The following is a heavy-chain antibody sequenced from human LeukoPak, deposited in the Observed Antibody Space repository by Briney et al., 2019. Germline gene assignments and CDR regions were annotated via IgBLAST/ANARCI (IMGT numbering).Heavy chain of an antibody. V-gene: IGHV3-30*03. CDR3: ARDPESVPNYYMDV. CDR1: GFTFSSYG. CDR2: ISYDGSNK. J-gene: IGHJ6*03. Sequence: PGRSLRLSCAASGFTFSSYGMHWVRQAPGKGLEWVAVISYDGSNKYYADSVKGRFTISRDNSKNTLYLQMNSLRAEDMAVYYCARDPESVPNYYMDVWGKGTTVTVSS. D-gene: IGHD3-10*01.